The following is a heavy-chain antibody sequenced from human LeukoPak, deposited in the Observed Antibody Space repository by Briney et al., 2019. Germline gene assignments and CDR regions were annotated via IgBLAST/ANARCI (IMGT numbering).Heavy chain of an antibody. CDR1: GFTFSSYS. CDR3: AREDLPPYYYDSSGHDAFDI. V-gene: IGHV3-21*01. Sequence: GGSLRLSCAASGFTFSSYSMNWVRQAPGEGLEWVSSISSSSSYIYYADSVKGRFTISRDNAKNSLYLQMNSLRAEDTAVYYCAREDLPPYYYDSSGHDAFDIWGQGTMVTVSS. CDR2: ISSSSSYI. J-gene: IGHJ3*02. D-gene: IGHD3-22*01.